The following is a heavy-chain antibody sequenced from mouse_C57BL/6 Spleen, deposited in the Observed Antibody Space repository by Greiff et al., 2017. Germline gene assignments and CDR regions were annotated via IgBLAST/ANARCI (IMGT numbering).Heavy chain of an antibody. CDR3: ARDEDHYYGSSPFAY. D-gene: IGHD1-1*01. CDR2: IYPGDGDI. V-gene: IGHV1-80*01. Sequence: VQLQQSGAELVKPGASVKISCKASGYAFSSYWMNWVKQRPGKGLEWIGQIYPGDGDINYNGKFKGKATLTADKSSSTAYMQLSSLTSEDSAVYFCARDEDHYYGSSPFAYWGQGTLVTVSA. J-gene: IGHJ3*01. CDR1: GYAFSSYW.